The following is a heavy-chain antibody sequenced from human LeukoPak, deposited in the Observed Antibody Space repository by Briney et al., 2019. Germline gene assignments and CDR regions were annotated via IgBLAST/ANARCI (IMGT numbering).Heavy chain of an antibody. CDR2: ISGSGGST. V-gene: IGHV3-23*01. CDR1: GFTFSSYA. Sequence: PGGSLRLSCAASGFTFSSYAMSWVRQAPGKGLEWVSAISGSGGSTYYADSVKGRFTISRDNSKNTLYLQMNSLRAEDTAVYYCARGMGYCSSTSCSADDYWGQGTLVTVSS. CDR3: ARGMGYCSSTSCSADDY. J-gene: IGHJ4*02. D-gene: IGHD2-2*01.